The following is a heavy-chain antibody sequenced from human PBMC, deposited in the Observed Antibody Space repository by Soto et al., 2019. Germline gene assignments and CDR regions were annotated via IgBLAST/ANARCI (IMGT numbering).Heavy chain of an antibody. Sequence: QVQLVESGGGGVQPGRSLRLSCAASGFTFSNYGMHWVRQAPGKGLEWVAVISYDGSNKYYADSVKGRFTISRDNSKNTLYLQMNSLRAEDTAVYSCANEDNHGHRPKAFDIWGQETMVTVSS. CDR2: ISYDGSNK. J-gene: IGHJ3*02. CDR1: GFTFSNYG. CDR3: ANEDNHGHRPKAFDI. V-gene: IGHV3-30*18. D-gene: IGHD1-1*01.